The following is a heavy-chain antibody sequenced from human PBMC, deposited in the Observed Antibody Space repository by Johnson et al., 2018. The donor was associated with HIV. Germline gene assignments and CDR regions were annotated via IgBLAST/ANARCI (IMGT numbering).Heavy chain of an antibody. CDR2: IWYDGSNK. CDR3: ASGDEDGF. CDR1: GFTFSSYG. Sequence: VQLVESGGGVVQPGRSLRLSCAASGFTFSSYGMHWVRQAPGKGLEWVAVIWYDGSNKNYADSVKGRFTISRDNSKNTLFLQMNSLRAEDTAVYFCASGDEDGFWGQGTMVTVSS. J-gene: IGHJ3*01. V-gene: IGHV3-33*01.